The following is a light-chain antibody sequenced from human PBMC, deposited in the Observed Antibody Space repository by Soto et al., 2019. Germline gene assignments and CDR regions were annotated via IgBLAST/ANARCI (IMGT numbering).Light chain of an antibody. V-gene: IGLV2-11*01. CDR1: SSDVGGYDY. CDR2: DVS. CDR3: CSYSDTNVFGV. J-gene: IGLJ1*01. Sequence: QSVLTQPRPVSGSPGQSVTISCTGASSDVGGYDYVSWFQHHPGKAPKVMIYDVSKRPSGVPDRFSGSKSGNTASLTISGLQAEEEADYYCCSYSDTNVFGVFGIGTKSPS.